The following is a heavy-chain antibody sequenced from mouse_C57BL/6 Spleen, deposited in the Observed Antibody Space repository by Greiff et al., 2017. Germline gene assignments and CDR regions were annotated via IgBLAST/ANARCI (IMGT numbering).Heavy chain of an antibody. J-gene: IGHJ2*01. CDR1: GYTFTSYW. V-gene: IGHV1-52*01. CDR3: ARSGGNSDYFDY. CDR2: IDPSDSET. Sequence: VQLQQPGAELVRPGSSVKLSCKASGYTFTSYWMHWVKQRPIQGLEWIGNIDPSDSETHYNQKFKDKATLTVDKSSSTAYMQLSSLTSEDSAVYYCARSGGNSDYFDYWGQGTTLTVSS. D-gene: IGHD2-1*01.